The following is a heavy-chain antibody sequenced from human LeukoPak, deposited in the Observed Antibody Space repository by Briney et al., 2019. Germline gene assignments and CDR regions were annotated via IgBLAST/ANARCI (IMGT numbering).Heavy chain of an antibody. CDR1: GFTFTNYA. V-gene: IGHV3-23*01. J-gene: IGHJ4*02. CDR2: ISGSGGST. CDR3: AKDIAYYYDSSGYYNY. D-gene: IGHD3-22*01. Sequence: GGSLRLSCAASGFTFTNYAMSWVRQAPGKGLEWVSAISGSGGSTYYADSVKGRFTISRDNSNNTLYLQMNSLRAEDTAVYYCAKDIAYYYDSSGYYNYWGQGALVTVSS.